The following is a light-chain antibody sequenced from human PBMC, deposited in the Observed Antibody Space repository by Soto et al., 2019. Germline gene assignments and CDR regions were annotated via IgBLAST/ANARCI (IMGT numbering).Light chain of an antibody. CDR2: DAS. J-gene: IGKJ4*01. CDR3: QQCDKLPLT. Sequence: DIQMTQSPSSLSASVGDRVTITCQASQDISNYLNWYQQKPGKAPKLLIYDASNLETGAPSRFSGSGSGTEFTFTISSLQPEDIATYYCQQCDKLPLTFGGGTKVEIK. V-gene: IGKV1-33*01. CDR1: QDISNY.